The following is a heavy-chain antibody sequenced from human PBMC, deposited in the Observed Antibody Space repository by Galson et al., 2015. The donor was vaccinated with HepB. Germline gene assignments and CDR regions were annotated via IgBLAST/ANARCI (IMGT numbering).Heavy chain of an antibody. Sequence: SLRLSCAASGFTFSTYNMNWVRQAPGKGLEWVSSISSGNNFIYYADSVRGRFTISSDNAKNSLFLQMNSLRAEDTAVYYCTRGTYSDYWGQGTLVTVSS. CDR1: GFTFSTYN. J-gene: IGHJ4*02. D-gene: IGHD3/OR15-3a*01. V-gene: IGHV3-21*01. CDR3: TRGTYSDY. CDR2: ISSGNNFI.